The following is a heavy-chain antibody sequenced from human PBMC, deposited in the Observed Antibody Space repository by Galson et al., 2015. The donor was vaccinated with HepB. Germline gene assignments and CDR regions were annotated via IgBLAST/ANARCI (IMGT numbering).Heavy chain of an antibody. J-gene: IGHJ3*02. D-gene: IGHD1-14*01. CDR2: IGTAGDT. CDR1: GFTFSSYD. V-gene: IGHV3-13*01. Sequence: SLRLSCAASGFTFSSYDMHWVRQATGKGLEWVSAIGTAGDTYYPGSVRGRFTISRENAKNSLYLQMNSLRAGDTAVYYCARKKILTGAFDIWGQGTMVTVSS. CDR3: ARKKILTGAFDI.